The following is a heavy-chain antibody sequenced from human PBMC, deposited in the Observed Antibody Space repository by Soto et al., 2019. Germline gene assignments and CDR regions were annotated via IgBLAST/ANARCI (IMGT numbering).Heavy chain of an antibody. Sequence: SETLSLTCAVYGGSFRGYYWSWIRQPPGKGLEWIGEINHSGSTNYNPSLKSRVTISVDTSKNQFSLKLSSVTAADTAVYYCARMVGATRRFDYWGQGTLVTVSS. CDR2: INHSGST. CDR1: GGSFRGYY. J-gene: IGHJ4*02. D-gene: IGHD1-26*01. CDR3: ARMVGATRRFDY. V-gene: IGHV4-34*01.